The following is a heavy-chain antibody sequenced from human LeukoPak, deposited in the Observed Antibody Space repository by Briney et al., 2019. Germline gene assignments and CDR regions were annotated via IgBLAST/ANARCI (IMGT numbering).Heavy chain of an antibody. CDR2: INHSGST. Sequence: SETLSLTCAVYGGSFSGYYWSWIRQPPGKGLEWIGEINHSGSTNYNPSLKSRVTISVDTSKNQFSLKLSSVTAADTAVYYCARLIVRTTRPSGGDAFDIWGQGTMVTVSS. J-gene: IGHJ3*02. CDR3: ARLIVRTTRPSGGDAFDI. V-gene: IGHV4-34*01. CDR1: GGSFSGYY. D-gene: IGHD4-11*01.